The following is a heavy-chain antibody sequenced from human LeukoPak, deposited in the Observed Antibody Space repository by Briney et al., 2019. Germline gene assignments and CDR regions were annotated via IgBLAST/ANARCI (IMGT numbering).Heavy chain of an antibody. Sequence: GGSLRLSCAASGFIFSDYSMNWVRQAPGKGLEWVSSITSSSTIYYAESVKGRFTISRDNAKNSLYLQMNSLRDEDTAVYFCARAHTIFWEFDAFDIWGRGTMVTVSS. J-gene: IGHJ3*02. CDR3: ARAHTIFWEFDAFDI. CDR1: GFIFSDYS. CDR2: ITSSSTI. D-gene: IGHD3-3*01. V-gene: IGHV3-69-1*01.